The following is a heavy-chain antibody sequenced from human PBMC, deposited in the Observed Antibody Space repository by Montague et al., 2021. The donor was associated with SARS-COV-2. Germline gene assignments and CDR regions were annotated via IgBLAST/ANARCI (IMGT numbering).Heavy chain of an antibody. CDR3: TREGYQMLWSDYYYYGMDV. J-gene: IGHJ6*02. Sequence: SETLSLTCAVYGGSFSGYYWSWIRQPPGKGLEWIGEINHSESTNYNPSLKSRVTISVDTSKNQFSLKLSSVTAADTAVNYCTREGYQMLWSDYYYYGMDVWGQGTTVTVSS. D-gene: IGHD2-2*01. V-gene: IGHV4-34*01. CDR2: INHSEST. CDR1: GGSFSGYY.